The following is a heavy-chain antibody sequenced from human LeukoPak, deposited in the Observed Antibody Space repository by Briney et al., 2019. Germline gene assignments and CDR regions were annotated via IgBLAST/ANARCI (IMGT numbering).Heavy chain of an antibody. CDR2: ISGSGGST. D-gene: IGHD2-2*01. CDR1: GGSISSSSYY. CDR3: AKDIVVVPAAGDALDI. Sequence: PSETLSLTCTVSGGSISSSSYYWGWIRQAPGKGLEWVSAISGSGGSTYYADSVKGRFTISRDISKNTLYLQMNSLRVEDTAVYYCAKDIVVVPAAGDALDIWGQGTMVTVSS. J-gene: IGHJ3*02. V-gene: IGHV3-23*01.